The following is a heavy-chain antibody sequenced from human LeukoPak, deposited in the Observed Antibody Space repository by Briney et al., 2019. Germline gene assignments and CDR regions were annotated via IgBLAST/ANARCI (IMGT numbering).Heavy chain of an antibody. CDR3: AKRATVRGDYFDY. CDR1: GFTFSSYG. J-gene: IGHJ4*02. V-gene: IGHV3-23*01. Sequence: GGTLRLSCAASGFTFSSYGMSWVRQAPGKGLEWVSAISGSGGSTYYADSVKGRFTISRDNSKNTLYLQMNSLRAEDTAVYYCAKRATVRGDYFDYWGQGTLVTVSS. CDR2: ISGSGGST. D-gene: IGHD1-26*01.